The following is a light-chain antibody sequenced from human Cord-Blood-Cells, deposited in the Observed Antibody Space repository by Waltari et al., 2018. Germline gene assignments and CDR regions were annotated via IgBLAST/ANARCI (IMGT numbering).Light chain of an antibody. V-gene: IGLV3-21*03. CDR1: NIGSNS. CDR3: QVWDSSSDQYV. CDR2: DDS. Sequence: SYVLTQPPSVSVGPGKTARITCGGNNIGSNSVHWYQQKPGQAPVLVVYDDSDRPSGFPGRFSGSNSGKPATLTMRRVEAGDEADYYCQVWDSSSDQYVFGSGTKVTVL. J-gene: IGLJ1*01.